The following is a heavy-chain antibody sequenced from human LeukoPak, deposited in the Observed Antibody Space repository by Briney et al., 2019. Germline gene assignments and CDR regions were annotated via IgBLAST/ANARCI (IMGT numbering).Heavy chain of an antibody. J-gene: IGHJ4*02. V-gene: IGHV3-48*01. CDR1: GFTFSTYA. Sequence: PGGSLRLSCAASGFTFSTYAMTWIRQAPGKGLEWVSYISSSGSTIYYADSVKGRFTISRDNSKNTLYLQMNSLRAEDTAVYYCARDSFRGFDYWGQGTLVTVSS. CDR2: ISSSGSTI. CDR3: ARDSFRGFDY.